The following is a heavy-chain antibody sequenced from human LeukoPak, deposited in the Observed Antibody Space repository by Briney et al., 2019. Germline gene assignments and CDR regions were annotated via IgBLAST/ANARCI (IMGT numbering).Heavy chain of an antibody. J-gene: IGHJ4*02. V-gene: IGHV3-64*01. CDR3: ARVAPARVYDY. D-gene: IGHD2-21*01. CDR2: ISSNGGST. CDR1: GLTFSSYA. Sequence: GGSLRLSCAASGLTFSSYAMHWVSQAPGKGLEYVSAISSNGGSTYYANSVKGRFTISRDNSKNTLYLQMGSLRAEDMAVYYCARVAPARVYDYWGQGTLVTVSS.